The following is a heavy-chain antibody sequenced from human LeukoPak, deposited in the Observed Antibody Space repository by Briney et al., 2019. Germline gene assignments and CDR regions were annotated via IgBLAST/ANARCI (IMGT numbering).Heavy chain of an antibody. CDR3: ARVLPGDDAFDI. V-gene: IGHV4-39*01. CDR1: GGSISSSSYY. J-gene: IGHJ3*02. D-gene: IGHD3-10*01. Sequence: SETLSLTCTVSGGSISSSSYYWGWIRQPPGKGLEWIGSIYYSGSTYYNPSLKSRVTISVDTSKNQFSLKLSSVTAADTAVYYCARVLPGDDAFDIWGQGTMVTVSS. CDR2: IYYSGST.